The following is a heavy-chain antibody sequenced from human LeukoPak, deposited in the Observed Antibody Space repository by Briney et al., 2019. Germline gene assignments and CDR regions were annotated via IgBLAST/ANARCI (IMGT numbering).Heavy chain of an antibody. CDR1: RFKFSDLG. J-gene: IGHJ3*02. V-gene: IGHV3-43*02. D-gene: IGHD2-15*01. CDR2: ISGDGGST. CDR3: GILLVTAAALVI. Sequence: GGSLRLSFAVTRFKFSDLGMHGDRQAPGKGLEWVSLISGDGGSTYYADSVKGRFTISRDNAKNSLYLQMNSLRAEDTAVYYCGILLVTAAALVIWAQGTMVTVSS.